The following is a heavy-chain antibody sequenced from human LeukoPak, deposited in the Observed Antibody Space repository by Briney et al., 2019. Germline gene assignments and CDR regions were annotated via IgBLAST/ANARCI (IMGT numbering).Heavy chain of an antibody. D-gene: IGHD4-23*01. Sequence: PSETLSLTCAVSGGSISSSGYYWGWIRQPPGKGLEWIGGIFYSGNTYYNPSLKSRVTMSVDTSKNQLSLRLSSVTAADTAVYYCARRGSRQGTTVVTPAFDYWGQGTLVTVSS. CDR1: GGSISSSGYY. CDR3: ARRGSRQGTTVVTPAFDY. CDR2: IFYSGNT. V-gene: IGHV4-39*01. J-gene: IGHJ4*02.